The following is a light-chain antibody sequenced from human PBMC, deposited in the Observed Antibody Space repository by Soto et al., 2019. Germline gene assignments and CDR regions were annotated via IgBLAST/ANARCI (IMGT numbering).Light chain of an antibody. CDR3: ISYASINTYV. J-gene: IGLJ1*01. CDR2: DVT. Sequence: QSVLTQPASVSGSPGQSITISCTGTSSDVGGYDYVSWYQQHPGKALKLMIYDVTNRPSGVSNRFSGSKSGNTASLTISGLQAEDEADYYCISYASINTYVFGTGTKVTVL. CDR1: SSDVGGYDY. V-gene: IGLV2-14*01.